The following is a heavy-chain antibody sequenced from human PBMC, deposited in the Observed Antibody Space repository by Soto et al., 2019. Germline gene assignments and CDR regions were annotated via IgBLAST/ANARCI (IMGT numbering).Heavy chain of an antibody. J-gene: IGHJ4*02. V-gene: IGHV1-69*06. D-gene: IGHD3-22*01. CDR2: IIPIFGTA. CDR3: ARGGIHYYDSSGHAFDY. Sequence: QVQLVQSGAEVKKPGSSVKVSCKASGGTFDIYGFNWARQAPGQGLEWMGTIIPIFGTADYAQKFEGTVSITADKSTSTAYMERRSLTSEDTAMYYCARGGIHYYDSSGHAFDYWGQGTLITVSS. CDR1: GGTFDIYG.